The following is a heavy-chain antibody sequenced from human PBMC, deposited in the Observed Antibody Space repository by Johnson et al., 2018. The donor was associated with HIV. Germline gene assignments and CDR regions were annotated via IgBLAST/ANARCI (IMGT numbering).Heavy chain of an antibody. CDR3: ARRSWAFDAFDI. CDR2: ISGSGGST. D-gene: IGHD1-26*01. Sequence: MLLVESGGGLVQPGGSLRLSCAASGFTFSSYAMSWVRQAPGKGLEWVSAISGSGGSTYYADSVKGRFTISRDNSKNTLYLQMNSLRAEDTAVYYCARRSWAFDAFDIWGQGTMVTVSS. J-gene: IGHJ3*02. V-gene: IGHV3-23*04. CDR1: GFTFSSYA.